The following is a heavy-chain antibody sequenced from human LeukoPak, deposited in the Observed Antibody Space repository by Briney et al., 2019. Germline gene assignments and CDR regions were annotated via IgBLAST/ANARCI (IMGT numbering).Heavy chain of an antibody. V-gene: IGHV5-51*01. CDR3: ARPDCTNGVCYTPGPFDY. D-gene: IGHD2-8*01. CDR2: IYPGDSDT. Sequence: PGESLKISCKGSGYSFTSYWIGWVRQMPGKGLEWMGIIYPGDSDTRYSPSFQGQVTISVDKSISTAYLQWSSLKASDTAMYYCARPDCTNGVCYTPGPFDYWGQGTLVTVSS. CDR1: GYSFTSYW. J-gene: IGHJ4*02.